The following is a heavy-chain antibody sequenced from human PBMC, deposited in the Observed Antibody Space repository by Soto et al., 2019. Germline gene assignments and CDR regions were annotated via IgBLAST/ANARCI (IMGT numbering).Heavy chain of an antibody. CDR2: MSHDGSKT. CDR1: GFTFSSYG. D-gene: IGHD2-8*01. Sequence: PGGSLRLSCAASGFTFSSYGFQWVRQAPGKGLEWVTLMSHDGSKTVYADSVKGRFTISRDNSRNTLYLQMNSLKDEDTAVYYSASGKCGTNCYTFEYWGQGTLVTVYS. J-gene: IGHJ4*02. CDR3: ASGKCGTNCYTFEY. V-gene: IGHV3-30*03.